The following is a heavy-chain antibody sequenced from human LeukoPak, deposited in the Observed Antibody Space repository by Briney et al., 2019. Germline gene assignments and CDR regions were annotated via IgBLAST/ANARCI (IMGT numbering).Heavy chain of an antibody. J-gene: IGHJ5*02. CDR3: ATYVSGTPNWFDP. D-gene: IGHD3-10*01. V-gene: IGHV4-59*01. Sequence: SETLSLTCTVSGGSITGYYWSWIRQPPGKGLERMGYIFSSGSTKYNPSLQSRVTRSVDTSKNQFSLKLSSVTAADTAVYYCATYVSGTPNWFDPWGQGTLVTVSS. CDR2: IFSSGST. CDR1: GGSITGYY.